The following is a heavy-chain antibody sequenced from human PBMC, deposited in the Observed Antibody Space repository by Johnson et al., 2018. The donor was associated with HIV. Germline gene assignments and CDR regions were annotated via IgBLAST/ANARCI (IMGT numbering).Heavy chain of an antibody. CDR3: ARAYTYGAFDL. D-gene: IGHD3-16*01. J-gene: IGHJ3*01. CDR1: GFTFDDYA. V-gene: IGHV3-9*01. Sequence: VQLVESGGGLVQPGRSLRLSCAASGFTFDDYAMHWVRQAPGKGLEWVSGINWNGGSTGYADSVKGRFTISRDNAKKSLYLQMNSLRAEDTALYFCARAYTYGAFDLWGQGTLVTVSS. CDR2: INWNGGST.